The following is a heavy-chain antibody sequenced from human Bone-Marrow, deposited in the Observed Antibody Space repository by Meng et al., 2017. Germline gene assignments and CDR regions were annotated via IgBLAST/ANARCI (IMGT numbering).Heavy chain of an antibody. CDR2: IYTSGST. Sequence: SETLSFTCTVSGGSISSGSYYWSWIRQPAGKGLEWIGRIYTSGSTNNNPSLKSRVTISVDTSKNQFSLKLSSVTAADTAVYYCARRFTLGYSYVDDAFDIWGQGTMVTVSS. D-gene: IGHD5-18*01. V-gene: IGHV4-61*02. CDR3: ARRFTLGYSYVDDAFDI. CDR1: GGSISSGSYY. J-gene: IGHJ3*02.